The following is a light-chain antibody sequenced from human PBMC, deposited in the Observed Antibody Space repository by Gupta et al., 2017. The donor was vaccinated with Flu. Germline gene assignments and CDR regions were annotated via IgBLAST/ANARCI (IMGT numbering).Light chain of an antibody. CDR2: WAS. Sequence: DIVMTLSQDLLAVSLGERATINCKSSQSVLYNRNYLAWYQQKQRQSPNLLIYWASTRESGVPDRFSGSGSGTDFTLTISILQAEDVAVYYCQQDYSVPYTFGQGTKLELK. V-gene: IGKV4-1*01. CDR1: QSVLYNRNY. CDR3: QQDYSVPYT. J-gene: IGKJ2*01.